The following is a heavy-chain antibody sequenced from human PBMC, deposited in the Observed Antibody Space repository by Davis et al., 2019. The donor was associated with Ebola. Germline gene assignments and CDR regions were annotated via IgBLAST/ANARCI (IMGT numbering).Heavy chain of an antibody. J-gene: IGHJ4*02. CDR1: GFTFDDYA. CDR3: ARDHPMASTSTVDY. CDR2: ISEDGART. V-gene: IGHV3-43*02. Sequence: PGGSLRLSCAASGFTFDDYAMYWVRQVSGKGLEWVSLISEDGARTYYADSVKGRFTVSRDNSKRSLYLQLDSLRTEDAALYYCARDHPMASTSTVDYWGQGTLVTVSS. D-gene: IGHD2-2*01.